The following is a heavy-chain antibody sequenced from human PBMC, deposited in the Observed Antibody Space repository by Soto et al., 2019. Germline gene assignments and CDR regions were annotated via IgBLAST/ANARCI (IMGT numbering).Heavy chain of an antibody. CDR3: ARDTLGGANDFCH. D-gene: IGHD3-3*01. Sequence: PGGSLRLSCAASGFTVSNSYMTWVRRAPGKGLEWVSYISGGGSTHYAESVKGRFIISRDTSKNTLYLEMNSLRAGDTAVYYCARDTLGGANDFCHGGQGTQVTVSS. J-gene: IGHJ4*02. CDR2: ISGGGST. V-gene: IGHV3-66*01. CDR1: GFTVSNSY.